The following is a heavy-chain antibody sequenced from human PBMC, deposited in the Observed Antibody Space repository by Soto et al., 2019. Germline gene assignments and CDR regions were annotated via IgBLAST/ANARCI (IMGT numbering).Heavy chain of an antibody. Sequence: SETLSLTCTVSGGSISSYYWSWIRQPPGKGLEWIGYIYYGGSTNYNPSLKSRVTISVDTSKNQFSLKLSSVTAADTAVYYCARAGYSSGWYFDYWGQGTLVTVSS. CDR2: IYYGGST. CDR1: GGSISSYY. D-gene: IGHD6-19*01. V-gene: IGHV4-59*08. CDR3: ARAGYSSGWYFDY. J-gene: IGHJ4*02.